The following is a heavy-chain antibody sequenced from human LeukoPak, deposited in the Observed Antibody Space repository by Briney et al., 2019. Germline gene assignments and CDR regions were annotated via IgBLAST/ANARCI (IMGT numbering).Heavy chain of an antibody. Sequence: ASVKVSCKASGYTFTIYDINWVRQATGQGLEWMRWMNPNSGNTGYAQKFQGRVTITRNTSISTAYMELSSLRSDDTAVYYCARRAAAGIDYYYYMDVWGKGTTVTVSS. CDR3: ARRAAAGIDYYYYMDV. CDR2: MNPNSGNT. CDR1: GYTFTIYD. J-gene: IGHJ6*03. D-gene: IGHD6-13*01. V-gene: IGHV1-8*03.